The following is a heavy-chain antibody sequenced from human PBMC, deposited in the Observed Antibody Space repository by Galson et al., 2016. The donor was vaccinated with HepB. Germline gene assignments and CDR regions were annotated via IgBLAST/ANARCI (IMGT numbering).Heavy chain of an antibody. V-gene: IGHV3-23*01. Sequence: SLRLSCAASGFSFSDHYMDWVRQAPGKGLEWVSAISGSGGGTYKADAVKGRFTTSRDNSKNTVYLQMNSLRADDTAVYYCVRGGLVDLPAAMYNWVDPWGQGTLVTVSS. CDR2: ISGSGGGT. CDR1: GFSFSDHY. J-gene: IGHJ5*02. D-gene: IGHD2-2*01. CDR3: VRGGLVDLPAAMYNWVDP.